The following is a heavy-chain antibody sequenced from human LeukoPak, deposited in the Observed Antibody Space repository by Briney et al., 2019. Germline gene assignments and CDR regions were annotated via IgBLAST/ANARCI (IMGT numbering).Heavy chain of an antibody. CDR1: GGSISSGGYS. CDR3: AVPGLGYSYGDWFDP. J-gene: IGHJ5*02. D-gene: IGHD5-18*01. Sequence: SETLSLTCAVSGGSISSGGYSWSWIRQPPGKGLEWIGYICHSGSTYYNPSLKSRVTISVDTSKNQFSLKLSSVTAADTAVYYCAVPGLGYSYGDWFDPWGQGTLVTVSS. CDR2: ICHSGST. V-gene: IGHV4-30-2*01.